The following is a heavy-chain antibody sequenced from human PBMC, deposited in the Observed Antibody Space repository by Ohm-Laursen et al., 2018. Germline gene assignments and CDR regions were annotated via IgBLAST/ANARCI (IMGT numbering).Heavy chain of an antibody. Sequence: SLRLSCAASGFTFDDYAMHWVRQAPGKGLEWVSGISWNSGTIGYAESVKGRFTISRDNAKNSLYLQMNSLRAEDTALHYCAKDYSSSFLNWLDPWGQGTLVTVSS. D-gene: IGHD6-13*01. CDR3: AKDYSSSFLNWLDP. V-gene: IGHV3-9*01. CDR2: ISWNSGTI. J-gene: IGHJ5*02. CDR1: GFTFDDYA.